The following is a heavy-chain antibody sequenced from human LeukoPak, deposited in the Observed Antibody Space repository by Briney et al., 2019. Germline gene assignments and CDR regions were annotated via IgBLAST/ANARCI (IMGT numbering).Heavy chain of an antibody. J-gene: IGHJ4*02. D-gene: IGHD2-21*02. CDR2: FDPEDGET. CDR1: GYTLTELS. CDR3: ATDLYCGGDCSDHY. Sequence: ASVKVSCKVSGYTLTELSMHWVRQAPGKGLEWMGGFDPEDGETIYAQKFQGRVTMTEDTSTDTAYMELSSLRSEDTAVNYCATDLYCGGDCSDHYWGQGTLVTVSS. V-gene: IGHV1-24*01.